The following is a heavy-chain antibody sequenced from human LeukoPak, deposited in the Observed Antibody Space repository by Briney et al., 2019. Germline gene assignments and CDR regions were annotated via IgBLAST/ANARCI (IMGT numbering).Heavy chain of an antibody. Sequence: KPSETLSLTCAVSGGSISSSNWWSWVRQPPGKGLEWIGEIYHSGSTNYNPSLKSRVTISVDKSKNQFSLKLSSVTAADTAVYYCARELGSGDYDSSGYSDYWGQGTLVTVSS. CDR2: IYHSGST. CDR3: ARELGSGDYDSSGYSDY. V-gene: IGHV4-4*02. CDR1: GGSISSSNW. J-gene: IGHJ4*02. D-gene: IGHD3-22*01.